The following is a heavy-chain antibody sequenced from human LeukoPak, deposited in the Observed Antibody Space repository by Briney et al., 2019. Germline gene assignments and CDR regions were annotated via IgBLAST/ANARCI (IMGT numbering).Heavy chain of an antibody. D-gene: IGHD1-26*01. Sequence: ASVKVSCKASGGTFSSYAISWVRQAPGQGLEWMGGIIPIFGTANYAQKFQGRVTITADESTSTAYMELSSLRSEDTAVYYCASSVGATTQDAFDIWGQGTMVTVSS. CDR2: IIPIFGTA. J-gene: IGHJ3*02. CDR1: GGTFSSYA. V-gene: IGHV1-69*13. CDR3: ASSVGATTQDAFDI.